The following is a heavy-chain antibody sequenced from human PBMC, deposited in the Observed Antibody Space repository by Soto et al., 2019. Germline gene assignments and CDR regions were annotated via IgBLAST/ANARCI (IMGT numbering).Heavy chain of an antibody. Sequence: ASVKVSCKASGYTFTSYGISWVRQAPGQGFEWMGWISAYNGNTNYAQKLQGRVTMTTDTSTSTAYMELRSLRSDDTAVYYCARRRGVVKEGYYYYYYGMDVWGQGTTVTVSS. CDR3: ARRRGVVKEGYYYYYYGMDV. J-gene: IGHJ6*02. CDR2: ISAYNGNT. CDR1: GYTFTSYG. V-gene: IGHV1-18*04. D-gene: IGHD2-15*01.